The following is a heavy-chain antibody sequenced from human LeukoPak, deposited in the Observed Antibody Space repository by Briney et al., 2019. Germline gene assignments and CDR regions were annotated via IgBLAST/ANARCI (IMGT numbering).Heavy chain of an antibody. CDR2: ISSSSTTI. CDR3: ARAMTTEANDY. J-gene: IGHJ4*02. CDR1: GFTFRSYS. Sequence: GGSLRLSCAVSGFTFRSYSMNWVRQAPGKGLEWVSYISSSSTTIYYADSVKGRFTVSRDNAKNSLYLQMNNLKVEDTAVYYCARAMTTEANDYWGQGTLVTVS. D-gene: IGHD4-11*01. V-gene: IGHV3-48*01.